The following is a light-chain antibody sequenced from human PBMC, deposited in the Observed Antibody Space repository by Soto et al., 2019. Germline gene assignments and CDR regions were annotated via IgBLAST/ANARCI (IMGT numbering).Light chain of an antibody. V-gene: IGLV2-14*01. CDR2: EVS. J-gene: IGLJ2*01. CDR1: SSDVGGYNY. Sequence: QSALTQPAAVSGSPGQSITSTCTGTSSDVGGYNYVSWYQQHPGKAPKLMIYEVSNRPSGVSNRFSGSKSGNTASLTISGVQAEDEADYYCSSYTSSSTLVFGGGTKLTVL. CDR3: SSYTSSSTLV.